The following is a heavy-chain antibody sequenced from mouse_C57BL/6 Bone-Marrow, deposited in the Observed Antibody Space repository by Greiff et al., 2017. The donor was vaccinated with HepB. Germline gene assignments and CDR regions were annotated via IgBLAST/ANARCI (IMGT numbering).Heavy chain of an antibody. Sequence: EVQVVESGPELVKPGASVKISCKASGYSFTGYYMNWVKQSPEKSLEWIGEINPSTGGTTYNQKFKAKATLTVDKSSSTAYMQLKSLTSEDSAVYYCARNYDYDDYAMDYWGQGTSVTVSS. V-gene: IGHV1-42*01. CDR3: ARNYDYDDYAMDY. D-gene: IGHD2-4*01. CDR2: INPSTGGT. J-gene: IGHJ4*01. CDR1: GYSFTGYY.